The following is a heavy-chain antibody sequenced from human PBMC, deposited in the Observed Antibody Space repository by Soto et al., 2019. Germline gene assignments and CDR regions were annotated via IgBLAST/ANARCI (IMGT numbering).Heavy chain of an antibody. CDR2: ISYDGSNK. Sequence: GGSLRLSCAASGFTFSSYAMHWVRQAPGKGLEWVAVISYDGSNKYYADSVKGRFTISRDNSKNTLYLQMNSLRAEDTAVYYCARDDCTNGVCYTGDSHYYYGMDVWGQGTTVTVSS. J-gene: IGHJ6*02. V-gene: IGHV3-30-3*01. CDR1: GFTFSSYA. D-gene: IGHD2-8*01. CDR3: ARDDCTNGVCYTGDSHYYYGMDV.